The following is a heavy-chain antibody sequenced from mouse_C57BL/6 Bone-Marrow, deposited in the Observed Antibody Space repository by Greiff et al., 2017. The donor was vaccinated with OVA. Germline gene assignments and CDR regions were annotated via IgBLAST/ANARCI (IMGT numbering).Heavy chain of an antibody. D-gene: IGHD1-1*01. CDR3: AKSPYYYGSSYDYAMDY. V-gene: IGHV1-26*01. Sequence: VQLQQSGPELVKPGASVKISCKASGYTFTDYYMNWVKQSPGKSLEWIGDINPNNGGTSYNQKFKGKATLTVDKSSSTAYMELRSLTSEDSAVYYCAKSPYYYGSSYDYAMDYWGQGTSVTVSS. CDR1: GYTFTDYY. CDR2: INPNNGGT. J-gene: IGHJ4*01.